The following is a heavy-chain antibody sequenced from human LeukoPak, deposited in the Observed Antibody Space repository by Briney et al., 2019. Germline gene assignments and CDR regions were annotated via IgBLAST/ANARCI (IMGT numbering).Heavy chain of an antibody. D-gene: IGHD2/OR15-2a*01. J-gene: IGHJ6*02. CDR1: GGSFSAYY. CDR2: INHSGST. V-gene: IGHV4-34*01. CDR3: ARERIAHYYYYGMDV. Sequence: PSETLSLTCAVYGGSFSAYYWSWIRQPPGKGLEWIGEINHSGSTNYNPSLKSRVTISVDTSKNQFSLKLSSVTAADTAVYYCARERIAHYYYYGMDVWGQGTTVTVSS.